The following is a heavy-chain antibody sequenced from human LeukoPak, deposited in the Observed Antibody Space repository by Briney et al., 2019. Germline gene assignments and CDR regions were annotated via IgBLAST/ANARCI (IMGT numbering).Heavy chain of an antibody. Sequence: PGGSLRLSCSASGFTFSNYAMTWVRQAPGKGLEWASVISGSGGSTDYADSVKGRFTISRDNSKNTLYLQMNSLRAEDTAVYYCARGGSYWERNYYYYYMDVWGKGTTVTVSS. J-gene: IGHJ6*03. CDR3: ARGGSYWERNYYYYYMDV. D-gene: IGHD1-26*01. V-gene: IGHV3-23*01. CDR2: ISGSGGST. CDR1: GFTFSNYA.